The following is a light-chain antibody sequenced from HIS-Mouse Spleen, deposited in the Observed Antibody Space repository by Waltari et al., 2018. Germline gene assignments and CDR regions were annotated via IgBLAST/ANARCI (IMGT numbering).Light chain of an antibody. J-gene: IGLJ3*02. CDR1: SSDVGSYNL. V-gene: IGLV2-23*01. Sequence: QSALTQPASVSGSPGQSITISSTRTSSDVGSYNLVSWYQQHPANAPKLMIYEGSKRPSGVSNRFSGSKSGNTASLTISGLQAEDEADYYCCSYAGSSTWVFGGGTKLTVL. CDR2: EGS. CDR3: CSYAGSSTWV.